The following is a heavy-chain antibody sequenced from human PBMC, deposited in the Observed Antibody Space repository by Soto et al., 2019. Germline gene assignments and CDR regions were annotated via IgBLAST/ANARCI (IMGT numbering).Heavy chain of an antibody. Sequence: HPGGSLRLSCAASGFTFSIYEMNWVRHAPGKGLEWVSYISSSGSTIYYADSVKGRFTISRDNAKNSLYLQMNSLRAEDTAVYYCARVWPLGYYYDSSGYLDYWGQGTLVTVSS. J-gene: IGHJ4*02. CDR3: ARVWPLGYYYDSSGYLDY. CDR1: GFTFSIYE. CDR2: ISSSGSTI. V-gene: IGHV3-48*03. D-gene: IGHD3-22*01.